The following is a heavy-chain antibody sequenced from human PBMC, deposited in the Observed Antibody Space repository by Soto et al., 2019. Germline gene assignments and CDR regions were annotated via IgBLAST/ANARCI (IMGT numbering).Heavy chain of an antibody. J-gene: IGHJ4*02. Sequence: GSLRLSCAASGLTLSSYWMHWVRQVPEKGLVWVSRINSDGSITNYADAVKGRFTISRDNVKNTLYLQMNSLRAEDTAVYYCVRYSRSVGGSYRPDYWGQGTLVTVSS. CDR1: GLTLSSYW. V-gene: IGHV3-74*01. D-gene: IGHD3-16*02. CDR3: VRYSRSVGGSYRPDY. CDR2: INSDGSIT.